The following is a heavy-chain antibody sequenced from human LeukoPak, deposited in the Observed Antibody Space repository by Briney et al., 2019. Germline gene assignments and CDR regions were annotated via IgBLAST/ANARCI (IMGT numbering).Heavy chain of an antibody. CDR1: GFIFSNYD. J-gene: IGHJ4*02. V-gene: IGHV3-48*04. Sequence: GGSLRLSCAASGFIFSNYDMNWVRQAPGKGLEWISYISSSNTTVYYADSVKGRFTISRDNAKNSLYLQMNSLRAEDTAVYYCARAAENYGGRFDSWGQGTLVTVSS. D-gene: IGHD3-16*01. CDR2: ISSSNTTV. CDR3: ARAAENYGGRFDS.